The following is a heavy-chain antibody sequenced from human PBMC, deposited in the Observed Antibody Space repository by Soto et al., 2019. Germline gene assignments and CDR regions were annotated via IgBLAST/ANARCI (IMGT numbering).Heavy chain of an antibody. CDR3: ARYSGYEGLRFDP. CDR1: GGSITSSSYY. D-gene: IGHD5-12*01. J-gene: IGHJ5*02. Sequence: PSETLSLTCTVSGGSITSSSYYWGWIRQPPGKGLEWIGYIYYSGRAYYSPFLKSRVTISVDTSKNQFSLKLSSVTAADTAVYYCARYSGYEGLRFDPWGQGTLVTVSS. V-gene: IGHV4-39*07. CDR2: IYYSGRA.